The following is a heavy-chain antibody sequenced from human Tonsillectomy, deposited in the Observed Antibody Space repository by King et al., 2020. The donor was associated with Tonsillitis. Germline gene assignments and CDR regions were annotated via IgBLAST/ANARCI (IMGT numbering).Heavy chain of an antibody. CDR2: IYYSVST. V-gene: IGHV4-59*01. J-gene: IGHJ4*02. CDR1: GGSISSYC. CDR3: ARGFGITARPFDY. Sequence: VQLQESGPGLVKPSETLSLTCTVSGGSISSYCWSWIRQPPGKGLEWIGYIYYSVSTNYNPSLKSRVTISLNTSKNQFSLRLSSVTAADTAVYYCARGFGITARPFDYWGQGTLVTVSS. D-gene: IGHD6-6*01.